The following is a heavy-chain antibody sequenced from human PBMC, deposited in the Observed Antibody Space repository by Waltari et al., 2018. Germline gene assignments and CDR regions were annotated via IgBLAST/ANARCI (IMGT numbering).Heavy chain of an antibody. CDR1: GGTFSRYA. Sequence: QVQLVQSGAEVKKPGSSVKVSCKASGGTFSRYAISWVRQAPGQGLDWMGGIIPIFGTANYAQKFQGRVTITTDESTSTAYMELSSLRSEDTAVYYCARDRSHQYSSGDHYFDYWGQGTLVTVSS. D-gene: IGHD6-25*01. CDR2: IIPIFGTA. CDR3: ARDRSHQYSSGDHYFDY. J-gene: IGHJ4*02. V-gene: IGHV1-69*05.